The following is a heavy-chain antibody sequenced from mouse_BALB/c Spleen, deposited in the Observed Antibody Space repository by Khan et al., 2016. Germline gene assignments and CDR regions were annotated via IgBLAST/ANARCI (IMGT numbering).Heavy chain of an antibody. CDR1: GYTSANYW. CDR2: IYPGDGDT. V-gene: IGHV1-87*01. J-gene: IGHJ3*01. Sequence: VQLQESGAELARPGASVRLSCKASGYTSANYWMQWVKQRPGQGLEWIGSIYPGDGDTRYSQKFKDKATLTADKSSSSAYMYLRSVASEDSAVYYCADALFVYWGQGTLVTVSA. CDR3: ADALFVY.